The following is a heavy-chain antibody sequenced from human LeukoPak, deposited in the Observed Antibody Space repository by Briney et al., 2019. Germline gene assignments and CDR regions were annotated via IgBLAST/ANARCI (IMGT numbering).Heavy chain of an antibody. CDR1: GYTFTKYG. CDR3: ARDVSHAFDI. J-gene: IGHJ3*02. Sequence: ASVKVSCKASGYTFTKYGISWVRQAPGQGLEWMGWISTYKGNTNYAQRLQGRVTMTTDTSTSTAYMELRNLRSDDTAVYYCARDVSHAFDIWGQGTMVTLSS. V-gene: IGHV1-18*01. CDR2: ISTYKGNT. D-gene: IGHD2-8*01.